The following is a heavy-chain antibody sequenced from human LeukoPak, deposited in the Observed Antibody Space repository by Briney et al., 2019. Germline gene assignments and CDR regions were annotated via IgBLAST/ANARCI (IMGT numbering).Heavy chain of an antibody. CDR2: ISGSNTYI. Sequence: GGSLRLSCAASGFIFSSYFMNWVRQAPGKGLEWVSSISGSNTYIYYADSLKGRFTISRDNAKNSLYPQMNSLRADDTAVYYCARVGSAYPSYFDYWGQGTLVIVSS. CDR1: GFIFSSYF. D-gene: IGHD6-19*01. J-gene: IGHJ4*02. CDR3: ARVGSAYPSYFDY. V-gene: IGHV3-21*03.